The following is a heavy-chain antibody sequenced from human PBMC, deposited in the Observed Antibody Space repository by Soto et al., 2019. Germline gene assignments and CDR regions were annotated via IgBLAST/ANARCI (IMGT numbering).Heavy chain of an antibody. CDR3: AKVGFPYSYGYLFYY. D-gene: IGHD5-18*01. CDR2: ISTSGGST. CDR1: GFTFSTYA. V-gene: IGHV3-23*01. Sequence: EVQLLESGGGLVQPGGSLRLSCAASGFTFSTYAMTWVRQAPGKGLEWVSTISTSGGSTHYADSVKGRFTISRDNSKNPAEPPINCPRGEDTAVYYCAKVGFPYSYGYLFYYWGQGTLVTVSS. J-gene: IGHJ4*02.